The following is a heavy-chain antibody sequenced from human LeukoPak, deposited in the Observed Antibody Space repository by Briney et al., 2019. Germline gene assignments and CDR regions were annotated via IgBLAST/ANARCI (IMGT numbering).Heavy chain of an antibody. CDR3: AKDRYGAYYDFWSGYSPVDY. Sequence: GGSLRLSCAASGFTFSSYAMSWVRQAPGKGLEWVSAISGSGGSTYYADSVKGRFTISRDNSKNTLYLQMNSLRAEDTAVYYCAKDRYGAYYDFWSGYSPVDYWGQGTLVTVSS. CDR1: GFTFSSYA. D-gene: IGHD3-3*01. J-gene: IGHJ4*02. CDR2: ISGSGGST. V-gene: IGHV3-23*01.